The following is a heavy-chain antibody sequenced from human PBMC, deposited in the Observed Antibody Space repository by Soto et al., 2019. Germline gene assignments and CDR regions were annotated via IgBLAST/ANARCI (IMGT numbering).Heavy chain of an antibody. CDR2: IDPSDSYT. Sequence: GESLKISCKGSGYSFTSYWISWVRQMPGKGLEWMGRIDPSDSYTNYSPSFQGHVTISADKSISTAYLQWSSLKASDPAMYYCARPVAAGDDAFDIWGQGTMVTVSS. CDR3: ARPVAAGDDAFDI. D-gene: IGHD6-13*01. J-gene: IGHJ3*02. V-gene: IGHV5-10-1*01. CDR1: GYSFTSYW.